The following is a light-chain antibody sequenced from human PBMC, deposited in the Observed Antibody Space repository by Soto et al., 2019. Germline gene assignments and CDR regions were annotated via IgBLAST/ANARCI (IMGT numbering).Light chain of an antibody. V-gene: IGKV1-39*01. Sequence: DIQMSQSPYSLSASVGDRVTITCRASQSISSYLNWYQQKPGKAPKLLIYAASSLQSGVPSRFSGSGSGTDFTLTISCLQSEDFATYYCRQYYSYPLTFGGGTKVDIK. CDR3: RQYYSYPLT. CDR1: QSISSY. J-gene: IGKJ4*01. CDR2: AAS.